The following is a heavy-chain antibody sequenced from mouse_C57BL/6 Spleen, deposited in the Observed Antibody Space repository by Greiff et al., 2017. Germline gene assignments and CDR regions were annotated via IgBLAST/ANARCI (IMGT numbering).Heavy chain of an antibody. CDR2: IDPSDSYT. CDR3: ARSDGSSCFDY. CDR1: GYTFTSYW. D-gene: IGHD1-1*01. V-gene: IGHV1-50*01. Sequence: QVQLKQPGAELVKPGASVKLSCKASGYTFTSYWMQWVKQRPGQGLEWIGEIDPSDSYTNYKQKFKGKATLTVDTSSSTAYMRLSSLTSEDAAVYYCARSDGSSCFDYWGQGTTLTVSS. J-gene: IGHJ2*01.